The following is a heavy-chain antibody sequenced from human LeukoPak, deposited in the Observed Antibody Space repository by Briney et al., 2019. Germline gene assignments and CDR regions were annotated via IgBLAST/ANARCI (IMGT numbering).Heavy chain of an antibody. J-gene: IGHJ4*02. V-gene: IGHV3-74*01. CDR2: INSDGTLT. Sequence: GGSLRLSCAASGFTFRSSWMHWVRQVPEKGLVWVSRINSDGTLTTNADSVKGRFTISRDNAKNSLYLQMNSLRAEDTAAYYCARASSSPGLDFDYWGQGTLVTVSS. CDR3: ARASSSPGLDFDY. CDR1: GFTFRSSW. D-gene: IGHD6-6*01.